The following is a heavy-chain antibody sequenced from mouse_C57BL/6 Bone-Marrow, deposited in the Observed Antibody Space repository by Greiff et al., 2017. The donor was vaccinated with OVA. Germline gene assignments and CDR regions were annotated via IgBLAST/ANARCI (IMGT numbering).Heavy chain of an antibody. CDR3: ARVPYYYAMDY. Sequence: EVQRVESGGGLVKPGGSLKLSCAASGFTFSSYAMSWVRQTPEKRLEWVATISDGGSYTYYPDNVKGRFTISRDNAKNNLYLQMSHLKSEDTAMYYCARVPYYYAMDYWGQGTSVTVSS. D-gene: IGHD5-1*01. J-gene: IGHJ4*01. CDR1: GFTFSSYA. V-gene: IGHV5-4*01. CDR2: ISDGGSYT.